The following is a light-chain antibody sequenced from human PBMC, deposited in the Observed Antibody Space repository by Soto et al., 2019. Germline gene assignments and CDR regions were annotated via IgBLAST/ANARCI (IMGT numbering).Light chain of an antibody. Sequence: ALTQPASVSGSPGQSITISCTGTSSDVGAYNYVSWYQQHPGKAPKLMIYDVSHRPSGVSHRFSGSKSGNTASLTISGLQAEDEADYYCGSYTTSSNYVFGTGTKVTVL. CDR1: SSDVGAYNY. J-gene: IGLJ1*01. V-gene: IGLV2-14*01. CDR3: GSYTTSSNYV. CDR2: DVS.